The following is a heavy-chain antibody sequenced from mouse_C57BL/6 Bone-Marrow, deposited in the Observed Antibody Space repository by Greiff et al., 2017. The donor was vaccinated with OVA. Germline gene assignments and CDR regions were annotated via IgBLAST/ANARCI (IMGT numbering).Heavy chain of an antibody. CDR3: VRQGDGYYFWFAY. CDR2: IRSKSNNYAT. V-gene: IGHV10-1*01. J-gene: IGHJ3*01. Sequence: EVKLMESGGGLVQPKGSLKLSCAASGFSFNTYAMNWVRQAPGKGLEWVARIRSKSNNYATYYADSVKDRFTISRDDSESMLYLQMNNLKTEDTAMYYCVRQGDGYYFWFAYWGQGTLVTVSA. D-gene: IGHD2-3*01. CDR1: GFSFNTYA.